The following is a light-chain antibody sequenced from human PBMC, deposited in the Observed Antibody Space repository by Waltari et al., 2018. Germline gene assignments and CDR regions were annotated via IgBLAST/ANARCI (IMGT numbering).Light chain of an antibody. CDR3: AAWDDSLSGPV. J-gene: IGLJ2*01. Sequence: QSALTQPPSASGAPGQRVPLPCSGSPSTLGGNHVHWYQQPPGAAPKPLIYRNDQRPSGVSDRFSGSKSGTSASLTISGLRSEDEADYFCAAWDDSLSGPVFGGGTKLAVL. V-gene: IGLV1-47*01. CDR1: PSTLGGNH. CDR2: RND.